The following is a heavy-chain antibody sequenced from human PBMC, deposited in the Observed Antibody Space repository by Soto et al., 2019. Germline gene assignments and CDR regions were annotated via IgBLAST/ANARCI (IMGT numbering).Heavy chain of an antibody. CDR2: ISGSGGST. CDR1: GFAFSTTT. V-gene: IGHV3-23*01. J-gene: IGHJ3*02. CDR3: AKAFITMVRGVNAAFDI. D-gene: IGHD3-10*01. Sequence: GGSLRLSCAASGFAFSTTTMNWVRQAPGKGLEWVSAISGSGGSTYYADSVKGRFTISRDNSKNTLYLQMNSLRAEDTAVYYCAKAFITMVRGVNAAFDIWGQGTMVTVSS.